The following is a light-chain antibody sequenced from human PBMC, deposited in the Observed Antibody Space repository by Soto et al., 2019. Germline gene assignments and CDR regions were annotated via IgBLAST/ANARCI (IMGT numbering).Light chain of an antibody. J-gene: IGKJ1*01. V-gene: IGKV3-20*01. CDR3: QQYDTYPWT. CDR1: QSVNNNY. Sequence: EIVLMQSPGTLSLSPGEGATLSCRASQSVNNNYLAWYQQRPGQAPTVLIFDTSRRATGVPDRFSGSGSGTDFTLRISRVEPDDFAVYYCQQYDTYPWTFGQGTKVEFK. CDR2: DTS.